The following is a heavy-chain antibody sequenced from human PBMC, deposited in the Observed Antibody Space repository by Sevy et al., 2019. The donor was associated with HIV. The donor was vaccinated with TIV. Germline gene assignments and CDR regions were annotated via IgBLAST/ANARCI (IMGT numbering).Heavy chain of an antibody. V-gene: IGHV3-23*01. CDR3: AKDGVGFYCSSWYYFDY. CDR1: GFTFSSYA. Sequence: GGSLRLSCAASGFTFSSYAMSWVRQAPGKGLEWVSAISGSGGSTYYADSVKGRFTISRDNSKNTLYLQMNSLRAEDTAVYYCAKDGVGFYCSSWYYFDYWGQGTLVTVSS. J-gene: IGHJ4*02. CDR2: ISGSGGST. D-gene: IGHD6-13*01.